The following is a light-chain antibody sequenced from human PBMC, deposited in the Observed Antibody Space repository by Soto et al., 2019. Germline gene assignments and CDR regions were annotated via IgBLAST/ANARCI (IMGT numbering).Light chain of an antibody. CDR1: QDISDD. CDR2: GAS. CDR3: LQTHNYPRT. V-gene: IGKV1-6*01. Sequence: AIQMTQSPSSLSASMGDRVTITCRASQDISDDVGWYQQTPGKAPKLLISGASRLQSGVPSRFSGSGSGAAFTLTITSLRPEDSATYYCLQTHNYPRTLGQGTKVDIK. J-gene: IGKJ1*01.